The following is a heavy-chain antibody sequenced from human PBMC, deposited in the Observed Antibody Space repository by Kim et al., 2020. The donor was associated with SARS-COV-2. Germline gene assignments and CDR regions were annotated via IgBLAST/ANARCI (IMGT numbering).Heavy chain of an antibody. J-gene: IGHJ4*02. V-gene: IGHV4-34*01. Sequence: SETLSLTCAVSGGSLSGYHWYWIRQPPGKGLEWIGEINESGVTSYSPSVRGRVTVSIDTSKNHLFLTLTSLTAADTAVYYCGRGEDLTWPIGTYWGQGTLVTVSS. CDR1: GGSLSGYH. CDR3: GRGEDLTWPIGTY. D-gene: IGHD3-10*01. CDR2: INESGVT.